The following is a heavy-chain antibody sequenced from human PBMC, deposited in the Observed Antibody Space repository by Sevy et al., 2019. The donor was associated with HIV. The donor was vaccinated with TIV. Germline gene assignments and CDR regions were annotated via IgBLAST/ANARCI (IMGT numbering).Heavy chain of an antibody. D-gene: IGHD4-17*01. Sequence: ASVKVSCKASGYTFTSYGISWVRQAPGQGLEWMGWISAYNGNTNYAQKLQGRVTMTTDTSTSTAYMERRSLRSDDTAVYYCARNYGDYDDYSYYFDYWGQGTLVTVSS. CDR1: GYTFTSYG. V-gene: IGHV1-18*04. CDR2: ISAYNGNT. CDR3: ARNYGDYDDYSYYFDY. J-gene: IGHJ4*02.